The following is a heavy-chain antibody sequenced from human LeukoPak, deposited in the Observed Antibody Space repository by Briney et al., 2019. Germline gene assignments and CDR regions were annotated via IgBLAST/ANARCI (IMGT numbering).Heavy chain of an antibody. CDR3: ARDWGRGYQRSFDY. D-gene: IGHD3-22*01. J-gene: IGHJ4*02. V-gene: IGHV4-59*01. CDR2: IHYSGST. Sequence: SETLSLTCSVSGGSISSYYWSWIRQPPGKGLEWIGYIHYSGSTNDNPSLQSRVTISVNTAKNQFSLKLHSVTAADTAVYYCARDWGRGYQRSFDYWGQGTLVTVSS. CDR1: GGSISSYY.